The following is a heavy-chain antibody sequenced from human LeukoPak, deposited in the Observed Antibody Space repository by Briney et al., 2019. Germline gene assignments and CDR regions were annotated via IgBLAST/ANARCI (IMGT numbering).Heavy chain of an antibody. CDR3: AKGDYYDSSGYPDY. Sequence: GGSLRLSCAASGFTLSDYYMSWIRQAPGKGLEWVSYISSGGSSIYYADSVKGRFTISRDNTKNSLYLQMNSLRAEDTAVYYCAKGDYYDSSGYPDYWGQGTLVTVSS. V-gene: IGHV3-11*01. CDR1: GFTLSDYY. CDR2: ISSGGSSI. D-gene: IGHD3-22*01. J-gene: IGHJ4*02.